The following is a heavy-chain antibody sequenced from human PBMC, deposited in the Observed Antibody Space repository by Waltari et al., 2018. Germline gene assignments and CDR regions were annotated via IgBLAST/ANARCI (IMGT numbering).Heavy chain of an antibody. J-gene: IGHJ4*02. Sequence: QVQLVQSGAEVKKPGASVKVSCKASGYTFTSYYMHWVRQAPGQGLEWMGRINPTGGSTSNAQKFQGRVTMTRDTSTSTVYMELSSLRSEDTAVYYCARVRDYYGSGSPHRLDYWGQGTLVTVSS. D-gene: IGHD3-10*01. CDR1: GYTFTSYY. CDR3: ARVRDYYGSGSPHRLDY. CDR2: INPTGGST. V-gene: IGHV1-46*01.